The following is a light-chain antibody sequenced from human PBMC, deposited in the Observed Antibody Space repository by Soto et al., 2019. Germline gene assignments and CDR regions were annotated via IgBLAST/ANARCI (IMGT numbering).Light chain of an antibody. J-gene: IGKJ1*01. CDR3: QQRTSWPPWT. V-gene: IGKV3-11*01. Sequence: EIVLTQSLATLSLSPGERATLSCRASQSVSSSYLAWYQQKPGQAPRLLIYDASERASGIPARFSGSGSGTDFTLTISSLEPEDFAVYYCQQRTSWPPWTFGQGTKVDIK. CDR1: QSVSSSY. CDR2: DAS.